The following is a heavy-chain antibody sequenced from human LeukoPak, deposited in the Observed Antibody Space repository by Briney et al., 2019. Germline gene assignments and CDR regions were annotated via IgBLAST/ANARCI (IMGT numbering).Heavy chain of an antibody. J-gene: IGHJ4*02. CDR3: ANGGARGMYYFDY. CDR1: GFTFSSYA. CDR2: ISGSGGST. Sequence: GGSLRLSCAASGFTFSSYAMSWVRQAPGKGLDWVSAISGSGGSTYYADSVNGRFTISRDNSKNTLYLQMNSMRAEDTAVYYCANGGARGMYYFDYWGQGALVTVSS. D-gene: IGHD3-10*01. V-gene: IGHV3-23*01.